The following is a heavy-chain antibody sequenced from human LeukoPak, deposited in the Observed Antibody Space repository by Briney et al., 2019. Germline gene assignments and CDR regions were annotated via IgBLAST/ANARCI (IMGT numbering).Heavy chain of an antibody. J-gene: IGHJ4*02. Sequence: GASVKVSCKASGYNFAGSGLSWVRQAPGHGLEWMGWISGYNGNTNYAQKLQGRVTMTTDTSTSTAYMELRSLRSDDTAVYYCASPLHGYYLNWGQGTLVTVSS. D-gene: IGHD2/OR15-2a*01. CDR2: ISGYNGNT. CDR3: ASPLHGYYLN. CDR1: GYNFAGSG. V-gene: IGHV1-18*01.